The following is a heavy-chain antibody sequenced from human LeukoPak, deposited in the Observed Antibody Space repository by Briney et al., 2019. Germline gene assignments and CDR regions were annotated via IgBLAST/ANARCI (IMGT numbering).Heavy chain of an antibody. CDR2: ISGSGGST. V-gene: IGHV3-23*01. CDR3: AKLSYHDSGGPPL. J-gene: IGHJ3*01. Sequence: PGGSLRLPCAASGFTFSSYAMSWVRQAPGKGLEWVSTISGSGGSTDYAESVKGRFAISRDNSKNTLYLQMNTLRAEDTALYYCAKLSYHDSGGPPLWGQGTMVTVSS. CDR1: GFTFSSYA. D-gene: IGHD3-22*01.